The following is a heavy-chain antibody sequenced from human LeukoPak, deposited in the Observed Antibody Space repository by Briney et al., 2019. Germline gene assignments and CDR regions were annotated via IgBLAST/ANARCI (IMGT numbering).Heavy chain of an antibody. J-gene: IGHJ4*02. V-gene: IGHV3-7*01. CDR2: IKQDGSEK. CDR1: GFTFSSYW. CDR3: ARVRDYGDFTFYFDY. Sequence: GGSLRLSCAASGFTFSSYWMSWVRQAPGKGLEWVANIKQDGSEKYYVDSVKGRFTISRDNAKNSLYLQMNSLRAEDTAVYYCARVRDYGDFTFYFDYWGQGTLVTVSS. D-gene: IGHD4-17*01.